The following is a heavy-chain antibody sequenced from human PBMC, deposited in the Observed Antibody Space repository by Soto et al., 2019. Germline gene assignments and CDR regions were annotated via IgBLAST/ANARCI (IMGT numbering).Heavy chain of an antibody. J-gene: IGHJ4*02. Sequence: ASVKVSCKASGYTFTSYAMYWVRQAPGQRLEWMGWINAGNGNTKYSQKFQGRVTITRDTSASTAYMELSSLRSEDTAVYYCAREGKWELPIDYWGQGTLVTVSS. V-gene: IGHV1-3*01. CDR2: INAGNGNT. CDR1: GYTFTSYA. D-gene: IGHD1-26*01. CDR3: AREGKWELPIDY.